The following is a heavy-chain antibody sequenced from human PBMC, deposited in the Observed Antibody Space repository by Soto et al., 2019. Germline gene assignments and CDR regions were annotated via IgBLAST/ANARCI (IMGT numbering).Heavy chain of an antibody. CDR2: INHSGST. J-gene: IGHJ4*02. D-gene: IGHD6-19*01. V-gene: IGHV4-34*01. CDR3: ARGDMGRYSSGWYAFDY. CDR1: GGSFSGYY. Sequence: SETLSLTCAVYGGSFSGYYWSWIRQPPGKGLEWIGEINHSGSTNYNPSLKSRVTISVDTSKNQFSLKLSSVTAADTAVYYCARGDMGRYSSGWYAFDYWGQGTLVTVSS.